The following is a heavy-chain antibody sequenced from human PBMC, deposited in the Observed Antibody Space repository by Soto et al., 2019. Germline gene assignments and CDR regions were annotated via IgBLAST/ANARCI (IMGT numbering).Heavy chain of an antibody. J-gene: IGHJ4*02. CDR2: ISYDGSET. D-gene: IGHD1-26*01. Sequence: QVQLVESGGGVVQPGGSLRLSCAASGFIFSSYGIHWVRQAPGKGLEWVALISYDGSETHYADSVKGRFTISRDNSRNTMYLQMNSLRPEDTAVYYCAKDILGRGSLFDYWGQGILVTVSS. V-gene: IGHV3-30*18. CDR3: AKDILGRGSLFDY. CDR1: GFIFSSYG.